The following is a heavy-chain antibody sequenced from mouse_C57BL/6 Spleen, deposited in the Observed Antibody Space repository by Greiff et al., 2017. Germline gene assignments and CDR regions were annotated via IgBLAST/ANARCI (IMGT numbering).Heavy chain of an antibody. J-gene: IGHJ4*01. CDR3: ASLDPSRDMDY. V-gene: IGHV2-6*01. CDR1: GFSLTSYG. Sequence: VQVVESGPGLVAPSQSLSITCTVSGFSLTSYGVDWVRQSPGKGLEWLGVIWGVGSTNYNSALKSRQSISNDNSKSHVVLKMNSRQTDDTAMYYCASLDPSRDMDYWGQGTSVTVSS. CDR2: IWGVGST.